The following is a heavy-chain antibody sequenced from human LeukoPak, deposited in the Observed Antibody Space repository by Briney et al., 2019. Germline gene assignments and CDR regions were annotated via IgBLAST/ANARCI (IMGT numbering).Heavy chain of an antibody. Sequence: ASVKVSCKASGYTFTSYYMHWVRQAPGQGLERMGIINPSGGSTSYAQKFQGRVTMTRDTSTSTVYMELSSLRSEDTAVYYCARDREYYYDSSGYYPFSWGQGTLVTVSS. V-gene: IGHV1-46*01. CDR1: GYTFTSYY. J-gene: IGHJ5*02. CDR2: INPSGGST. D-gene: IGHD3-22*01. CDR3: ARDREYYYDSSGYYPFS.